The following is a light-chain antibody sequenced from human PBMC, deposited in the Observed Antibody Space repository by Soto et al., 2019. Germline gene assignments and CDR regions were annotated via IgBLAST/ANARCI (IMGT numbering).Light chain of an antibody. V-gene: IGKV1-5*01. J-gene: IGKJ1*01. CDR2: DAS. CDR3: QQYHGYWR. CDR1: QNIRSR. Sequence: DFQMTQSPSTLSASVGDRVTITCRASQNIRSRLAWFQQKPGKAPKLLIYDASSLESGVPQRFSGSGSGTEFTLTISSLQTDDFSTYYCQQYHGYWRFGQGTKVDIK.